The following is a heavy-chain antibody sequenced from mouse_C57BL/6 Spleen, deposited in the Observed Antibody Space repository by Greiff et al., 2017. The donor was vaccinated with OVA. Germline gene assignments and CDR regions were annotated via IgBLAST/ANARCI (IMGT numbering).Heavy chain of an antibody. D-gene: IGHD1-1*01. CDR2: IDPSDSYT. V-gene: IGHV1-69*01. J-gene: IGHJ2*01. CDR3: ATSPGRAPLYYFDY. CDR1: GYTFTSYW. Sequence: QVQLQQPGAELVMPGASVKLSCKASGYTFTSYWMHWVKQRPGQGLEWIGEIDPSDSYTNYNQKFKGKSTLTVDKSSSTAYMQLSSLTSEDSAVYYCATSPGRAPLYYFDYWGQGTTLTVSS.